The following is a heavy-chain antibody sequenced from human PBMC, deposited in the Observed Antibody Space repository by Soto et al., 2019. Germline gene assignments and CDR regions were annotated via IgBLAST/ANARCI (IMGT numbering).Heavy chain of an antibody. V-gene: IGHV4-30-2*05. CDR1: GGSISSGGYS. Sequence: SETLSLTCAVSGGSISSGGYSWSWIRQPPGKGLEWIRYIYHSGSTYYNPSLKSRVTISVDTSKNQFSLKLSSVTAADTAVYYCARAFDILTRYYLDYWGQGTLVTVSS. J-gene: IGHJ4*02. CDR3: ARAFDILTRYYLDY. D-gene: IGHD3-9*01. CDR2: IYHSGST.